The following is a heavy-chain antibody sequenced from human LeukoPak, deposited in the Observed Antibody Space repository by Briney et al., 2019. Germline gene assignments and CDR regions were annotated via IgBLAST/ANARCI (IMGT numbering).Heavy chain of an antibody. CDR2: VSITGGTT. CDR1: GFTFSSYA. V-gene: IGHV3-23*01. CDR3: AISPLRGYFDL. J-gene: IGHJ2*01. Sequence: GGSLRLSCAASGFTFSSYAMSWVRQAPERGLEWVSVVSITGGTTYNADSVKGRFTISRDNSKNTLYLQMRNLRVDDTAVYYCAISPLRGYFDLWGRGTLVTVSS. D-gene: IGHD5-12*01.